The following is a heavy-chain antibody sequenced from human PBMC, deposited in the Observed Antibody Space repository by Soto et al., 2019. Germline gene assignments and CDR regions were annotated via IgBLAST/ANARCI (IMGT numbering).Heavy chain of an antibody. D-gene: IGHD3-10*01. CDR1: GFTLSLSA. CDR2: ISDIGDRT. J-gene: IGHJ5*02. Sequence: EVQLMESGGGLVQPGGSLRLSCAGSGFTLSLSAVSWVRQAPGKGLEWVSYISDIGDRTYYADSVKGRFTISRDRSKNTVSLQMNTLRAEDTAVYYCARQRSPEGWFDPWGQGTLVTVSS. V-gene: IGHV3-23*01. CDR3: ARQRSPEGWFDP.